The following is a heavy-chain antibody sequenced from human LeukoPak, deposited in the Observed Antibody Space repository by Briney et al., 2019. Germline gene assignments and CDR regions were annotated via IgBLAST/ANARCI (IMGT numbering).Heavy chain of an antibody. V-gene: IGHV1-2*02. J-gene: IGHJ4*02. CDR3: AKYTAGMYYFDY. CDR2: INPNSGGT. Sequence: ASVKVSCKASGYTFTGYYIHWVRQAPGQGLEWMGWINPNSGGTNYAQKFQGRVTMTRDTSIGTAYMELSGLRSDDTAVYYCAKYTAGMYYFDYWGQGTLVTVSS. CDR1: GYTFTGYY. D-gene: IGHD6-19*01.